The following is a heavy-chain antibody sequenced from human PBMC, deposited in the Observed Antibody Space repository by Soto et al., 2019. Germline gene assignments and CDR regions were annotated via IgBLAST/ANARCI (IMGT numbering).Heavy chain of an antibody. CDR1: GFTLSSYV. Sequence: GGSLRLSCVASGFTLSSYVMTWVRQVPGKGLEWVSIVTNNGGRTYYADSVKGRFTISRDDSKNTMYLQMNSLRADDTAVYFCAKEGPGSGGMCYNCFDYWGQGTLVTVSS. V-gene: IGHV3-23*01. D-gene: IGHD2-15*01. J-gene: IGHJ4*02. CDR3: AKEGPGSGGMCYNCFDY. CDR2: VTNNGGRT.